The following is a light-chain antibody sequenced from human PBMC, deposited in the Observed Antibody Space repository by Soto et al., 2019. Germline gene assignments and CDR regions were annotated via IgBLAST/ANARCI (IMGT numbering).Light chain of an antibody. CDR3: QQDNNWPLT. V-gene: IGKV3-15*01. CDR2: GAS. Sequence: EIVMSKSPASLSVSPGERATLSCRASQSVSSNLAWYQQKPGQAPRLLIYGASTRATGIPARFSGSGSGTEFTLTISSLQSEDFAVYYCQQDNNWPLTVGAGPKVDIK. CDR1: QSVSSN. J-gene: IGKJ4*01.